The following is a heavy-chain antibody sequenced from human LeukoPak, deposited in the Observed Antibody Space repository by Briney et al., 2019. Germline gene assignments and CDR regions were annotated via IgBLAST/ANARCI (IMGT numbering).Heavy chain of an antibody. CDR1: GDSISSDNFW. CDR2: IFHKGST. Sequence: PSETLSLTCTVSGDSISSDNFWWGWIRQPPGKGLEWLGIIFHKGSTHYNSSLKSRVSVSVDTSKDQFSLRLSAVTAEDTAVYYCARQLGVGVWALDSWGQGTLVTVSS. J-gene: IGHJ4*02. V-gene: IGHV4-39*01. CDR3: ARQLGVGVWALDS. D-gene: IGHD3-3*01.